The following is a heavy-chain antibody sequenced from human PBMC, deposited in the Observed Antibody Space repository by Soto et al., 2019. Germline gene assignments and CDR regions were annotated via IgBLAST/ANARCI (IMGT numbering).Heavy chain of an antibody. CDR2: IKSKTDGGTT. CDR1: GFTFSNAW. Sequence: GGSLRLSCAASGFTFSNAWMLWVRQAPGKGLEWVGRIKSKTDGGTTDYAAPVKGRFTTSRDDSKNTLYLQMNSLKTEDTAVYYCTTGPDFGVAWVHYSSSMDVWRQGT. J-gene: IGHJ6*03. D-gene: IGHD4-17*01. V-gene: IGHV3-15*01. CDR3: TTGPDFGVAWVHYSSSMDV.